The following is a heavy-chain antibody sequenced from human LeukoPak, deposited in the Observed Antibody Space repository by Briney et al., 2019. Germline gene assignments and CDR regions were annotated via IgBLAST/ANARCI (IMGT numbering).Heavy chain of an antibody. CDR3: ARDKYYYYYDSSGYYLGD. Sequence: SETLSLTCTVSGGSISSSSYYWGWIRQPPGKGLEWIGSIYYSGSTYYNPSLKSRVTISVDTSKNQFSLKLSSVTAADTAVYFCARDKYYYYYDSSGYYLGDWVQGTLVTVYS. D-gene: IGHD3-22*01. CDR1: GGSISSSSYY. V-gene: IGHV4-39*07. J-gene: IGHJ4*02. CDR2: IYYSGST.